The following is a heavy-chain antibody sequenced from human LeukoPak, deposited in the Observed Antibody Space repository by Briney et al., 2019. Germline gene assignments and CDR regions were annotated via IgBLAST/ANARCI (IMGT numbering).Heavy chain of an antibody. D-gene: IGHD3-3*01. Sequence: GGSLRLSCAASGFTFSSYSMNWVRQAPGKGLEWVSYISSSSSTIYYADSVKGRFTISRDNAKNSLYLQMNSLRDEDTAVYYCARENYDFWSGYYRGGGFFDYWGQGTLVTVSS. J-gene: IGHJ4*02. V-gene: IGHV3-48*02. CDR1: GFTFSSYS. CDR2: ISSSSSTI. CDR3: ARENYDFWSGYYRGGGFFDY.